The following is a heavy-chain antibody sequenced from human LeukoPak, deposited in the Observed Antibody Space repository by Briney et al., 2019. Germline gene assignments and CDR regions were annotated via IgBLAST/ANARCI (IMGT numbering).Heavy chain of an antibody. CDR3: ATRHCSGGSCLRGSRNWFDP. V-gene: IGHV3-23*01. CDR2: ISGSGGST. Sequence: GGSLRLSCAASGFTFSSYGMSWVRQAPGKGLEWVSAISGSGGSTYYADSVKGRFTISRDNSKNTLYLQMNSLRAEDTAVYYCATRHCSGGSCLRGSRNWFDPWGQGTLVTVSS. J-gene: IGHJ5*02. CDR1: GFTFSSYG. D-gene: IGHD2-15*01.